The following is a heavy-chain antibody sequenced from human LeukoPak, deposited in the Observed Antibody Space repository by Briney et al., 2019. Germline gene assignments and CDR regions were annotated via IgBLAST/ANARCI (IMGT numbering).Heavy chain of an antibody. CDR1: GYSFTSYW. D-gene: IGHD4-17*01. V-gene: IGHV5-51*01. CDR3: ARRQGMTTAYFDY. J-gene: IGHJ4*02. Sequence: GESLKISCKGSGYSFTSYWIGCVRQVPGKGLEWVGIIYPGDSDARYSPSFQGQVTISADKSISTAYLQWSSLKASDTAMYYCARRQGMTTAYFDYWGQGTLVTVAS. CDR2: IYPGDSDA.